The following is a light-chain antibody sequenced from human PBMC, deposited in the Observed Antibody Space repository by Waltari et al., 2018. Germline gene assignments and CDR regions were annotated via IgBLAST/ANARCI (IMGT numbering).Light chain of an antibody. Sequence: QSVVTQPPSASGTPGQRVTISCSGSNSNIGSNPVNWYQQPPGTAPKVLIYCNNQRPTGVTDRFSGSKSGTSASLAISGLQSEDEADYYCAAWDYSLNGVLFGGGTKLTVL. J-gene: IGLJ2*01. CDR2: CNN. CDR3: AAWDYSLNGVL. CDR1: NSNIGSNP. V-gene: IGLV1-44*01.